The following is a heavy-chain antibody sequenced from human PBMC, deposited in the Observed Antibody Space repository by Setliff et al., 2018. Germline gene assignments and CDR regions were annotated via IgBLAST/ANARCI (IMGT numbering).Heavy chain of an antibody. D-gene: IGHD1-26*01. CDR2: IHYRGTT. CDR3: ARSYHLVLTNWFDA. CDR1: GASISSGTYY. V-gene: IGHV4-39*07. Sequence: SETLSLTCTVSGASISSGTYYWAWIRQPPGKGLEWIGRIHYRGTTYSNASLASRLTISVDTAKNQFSLRLTSVTAADTAVYYCARSYHLVLTNWFDAWGHGTLVTVSS. J-gene: IGHJ5*01.